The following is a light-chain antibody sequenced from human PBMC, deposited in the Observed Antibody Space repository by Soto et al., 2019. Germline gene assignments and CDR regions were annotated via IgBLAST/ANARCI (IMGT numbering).Light chain of an antibody. CDR3: QQYDSYWT. CDR1: QSISSW. Sequence: DIQMTQSPSTLSASVEDRVTITCRASQSISSWLAWYQQKPWKAPKLLIYKASILQSGVPSRFSGSGSGTEFTLTISSLQPDDFATYYCQQYDSYWTFGQGTKV. V-gene: IGKV1-5*03. CDR2: KAS. J-gene: IGKJ1*01.